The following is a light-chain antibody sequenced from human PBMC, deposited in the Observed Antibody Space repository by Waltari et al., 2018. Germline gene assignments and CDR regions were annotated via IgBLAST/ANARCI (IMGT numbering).Light chain of an antibody. CDR2: TAS. Sequence: AIRMTQSPSSLSASTGDRVTITCRASQGISSYFAWYQQKPGKTPKLLIYTASTLQSGDPSRFSGSGSGTDFTLTISCLQSEDFATYYCQQYYSYLSITFGQGTRLEIK. CDR3: QQYYSYLSIT. V-gene: IGKV1-8*01. CDR1: QGISSY. J-gene: IGKJ5*01.